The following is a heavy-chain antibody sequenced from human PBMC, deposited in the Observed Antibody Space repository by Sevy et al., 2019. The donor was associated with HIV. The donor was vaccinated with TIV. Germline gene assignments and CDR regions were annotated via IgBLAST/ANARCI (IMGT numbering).Heavy chain of an antibody. Sequence: SETLSLTCAVYGGSFSGYYWSWIRQPPGKGLEWIGEINHSGSTNYNPSLKSRVTISVDTSKNQFSLKLSSVTAADTAVYYCARVLWFGELSRGGMDVWGQGTMVTVSS. CDR3: ARVLWFGELSRGGMDV. CDR1: GGSFSGYY. CDR2: INHSGST. J-gene: IGHJ6*02. D-gene: IGHD3-10*01. V-gene: IGHV4-34*01.